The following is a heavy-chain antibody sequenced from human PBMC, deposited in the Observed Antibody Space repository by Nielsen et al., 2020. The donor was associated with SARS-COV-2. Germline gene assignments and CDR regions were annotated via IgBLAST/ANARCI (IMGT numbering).Heavy chain of an antibody. CDR3: ARGGYDILTGYSNDAFDI. V-gene: IGHV4-31*03. J-gene: IGHJ3*02. Sequence: SETLSLTCTVSGGSISSGNYYWSWIRQYPWKGLECIGNIYNSGITYYNPSLKSRVTIAVDTSKNQFSLKLSSVTAADTAVYFCARGGYDILTGYSNDAFDIWGQGTMVTVSS. CDR1: GGSISSGNYY. D-gene: IGHD3-9*01. CDR2: IYNSGIT.